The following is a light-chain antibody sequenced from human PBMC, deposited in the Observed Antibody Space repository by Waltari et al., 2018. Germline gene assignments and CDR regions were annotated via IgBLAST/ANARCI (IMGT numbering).Light chain of an antibody. CDR1: SGDVGGYNY. J-gene: IGLJ2*01. CDR2: DVS. CDR3: SSYTSTSTLVL. V-gene: IGLV2-14*03. Sequence: QSALTQPASVSGSPGQSITLSCTGASGDVGGYNYVSWYQHHPGKAPKLMIYDVSNRPSGVSNRFSGSKSGNTASLTISGLQAEDEADYYCSSYTSTSTLVLFGGGTKLTVL.